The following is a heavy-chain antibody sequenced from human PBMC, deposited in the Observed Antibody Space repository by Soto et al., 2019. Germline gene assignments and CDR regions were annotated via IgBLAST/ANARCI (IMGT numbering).Heavy chain of an antibody. J-gene: IGHJ6*02. CDR1: GYRFTIYG. CDR2: INAYNGNT. CDR3: ARVDVYVTPSPQDL. Sequence: QVQLVQSGAEVKNPGASVKVSCKASGYRFTIYGIGWVRQAPGQGLEWMGWINAYNGNTNYAQNLQGRVTLTTDTSPRTAYMDLRSLRSTDPAVYYCARVDVYVTPSPQDLRGQGTTVTVSS. D-gene: IGHD3-16*01. V-gene: IGHV1-18*01.